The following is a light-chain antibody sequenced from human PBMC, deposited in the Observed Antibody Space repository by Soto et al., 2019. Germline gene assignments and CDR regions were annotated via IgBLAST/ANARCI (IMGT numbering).Light chain of an antibody. CDR1: QNVGSYH. J-gene: IGKJ2*01. Sequence: EFGYTQSPGTLSLSSGERATLSCRARQNVGSYHLAWYQQTTGQAPRLLIYGASSRATGIPDRFSGSGSGTEFTLTISRLESEDFAVYYCQQYGSSPNTFGEGTKLEIK. CDR2: GAS. CDR3: QQYGSSPNT. V-gene: IGKV3-20*01.